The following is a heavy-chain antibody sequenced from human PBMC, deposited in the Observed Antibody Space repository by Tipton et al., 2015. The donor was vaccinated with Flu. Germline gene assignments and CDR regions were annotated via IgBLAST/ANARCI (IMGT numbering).Heavy chain of an antibody. CDR1: GFTFSTFW. V-gene: IGHV3-7*01. CDR2: INQDGSEK. D-gene: IGHD3-22*01. Sequence: SLRLSCAASGFTFSTFWMSWVRQAPGKGLEWVANINQDGSEKSYVDSVKGRFTISRDNAKNSLYLQMNSLRAEDTAVYYCAREEGHYYDTSGFFDYWGRGTLVTVSS. CDR3: AREEGHYYDTSGFFDY. J-gene: IGHJ4*02.